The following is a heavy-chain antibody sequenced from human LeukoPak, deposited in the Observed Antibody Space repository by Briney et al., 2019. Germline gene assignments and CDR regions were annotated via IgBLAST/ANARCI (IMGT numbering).Heavy chain of an antibody. CDR1: GYTFTSFV. CDR3: ARVWRFGAFNYGMDV. J-gene: IGHJ6*02. V-gene: IGHV1-18*01. D-gene: IGHD3-10*01. CDR2: ISTYNGNT. Sequence: GASVKVSCKASGYTFTSFVITWVRQAPGQGLEWMGWISTYNGNTNYAQKFQGRVTMTRDTSISTAYMELSRLRSDDTAVYYCARVWRFGAFNYGMDVWGQGTTVTVSS.